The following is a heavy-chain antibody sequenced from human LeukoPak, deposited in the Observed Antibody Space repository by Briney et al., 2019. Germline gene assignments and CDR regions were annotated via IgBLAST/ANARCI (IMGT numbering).Heavy chain of an antibody. CDR2: INGNGAST. CDR3: AKDQGYSYYYLDY. J-gene: IGHJ4*02. CDR1: GFTFSAYW. Sequence: GGSLRLSCAAYGFTFSAYWMHWVRQAPGKGLEWVSGINGNGASTYYSDSVKGRFTISRDNSKNTLYLQMSTLRAEDTAVYYCAKDQGYSYYYLDYWGQGTLVTVSS. D-gene: IGHD5-18*01. V-gene: IGHV3-23*01.